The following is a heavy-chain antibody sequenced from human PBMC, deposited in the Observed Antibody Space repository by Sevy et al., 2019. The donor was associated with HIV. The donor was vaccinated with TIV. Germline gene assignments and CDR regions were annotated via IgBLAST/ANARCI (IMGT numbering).Heavy chain of an antibody. CDR3: ARVLRREYCGGECFGWPWFDP. CDR2: IYYSGST. CDR1: GGSISSYY. J-gene: IGHJ5*02. V-gene: IGHV4-59*01. D-gene: IGHD2-21*01. Sequence: SETLSLTCTVSGGSISSYYWSWIRQPPGKGLEWIGYIYYSGSTNYNPSLKSRVTISVDTSKNQFSLKLSSVTAADTAVYYCARVLRREYCGGECFGWPWFDPWGQGTLVTVSS.